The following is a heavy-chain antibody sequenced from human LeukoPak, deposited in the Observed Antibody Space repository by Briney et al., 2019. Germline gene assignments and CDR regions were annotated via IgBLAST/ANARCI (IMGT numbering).Heavy chain of an antibody. V-gene: IGHV3-23*01. CDR3: AKVPLDKYGSYGSLPFRYYLDY. CDR1: GCTFSSYA. Sequence: PGGSLRLSCAASGCTFSSYAMSWVRQALGEGLEWVSAISGSGGSTYYADSVKGRFTISRDNSKNTLYLQMNSLRAEDTAVYYCAKVPLDKYGSYGSLPFRYYLDYWGQGTLVTVSS. D-gene: IGHD1-26*01. J-gene: IGHJ4*02. CDR2: ISGSGGST.